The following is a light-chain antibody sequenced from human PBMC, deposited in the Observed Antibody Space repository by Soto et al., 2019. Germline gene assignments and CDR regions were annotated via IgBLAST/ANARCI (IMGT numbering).Light chain of an antibody. CDR2: NNN. J-gene: IGLJ1*01. Sequence: QSVLTQPPSVSGAPGQRVTISCTGGSSNIGASYDVHWYQRLPGTAPKVLIYNNNNRPSGVPDRFSGSKSGTSASLAITGLQAEDEADYYCQCYDSSLSGSYVFGTGTKLTVL. V-gene: IGLV1-40*01. CDR1: SSNIGASYD. CDR3: QCYDSSLSGSYV.